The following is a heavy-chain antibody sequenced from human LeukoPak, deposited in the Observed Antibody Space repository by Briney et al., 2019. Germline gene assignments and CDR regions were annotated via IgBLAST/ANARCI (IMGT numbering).Heavy chain of an antibody. CDR1: GDFISRYY. D-gene: IGHD2-2*01. Sequence: SETLSLTCTVSGDFISRYYWSWIRQSPGKGLEWIGYVYDRGGTNYNPSLKSRAIISADTSKNQFSLKVASVTAADTAVYYCARGIVVVPAAIPQNWFDPWGQGTLVTVSS. V-gene: IGHV4-59*01. CDR2: VYDRGGT. J-gene: IGHJ5*02. CDR3: ARGIVVVPAAIPQNWFDP.